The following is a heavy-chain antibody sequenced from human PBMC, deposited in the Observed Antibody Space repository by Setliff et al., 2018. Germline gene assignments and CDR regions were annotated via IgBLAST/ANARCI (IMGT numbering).Heavy chain of an antibody. J-gene: IGHJ4*02. Sequence: KPSETLSLTCTVSGGSISSGNYYWSWIRQPAGKGLEWIGHIQTSGTTNYNPSLKTRVTISVDTSKNQFSLKLSFVTAADTAVYYCARHPSSGSYYGGSIFYFDDWGPGILVTVSS. CDR3: ARHPSSGSYYGGSIFYFDD. V-gene: IGHV4-61*09. CDR2: IQTSGTT. CDR1: GGSISSGNYY. D-gene: IGHD1-26*01.